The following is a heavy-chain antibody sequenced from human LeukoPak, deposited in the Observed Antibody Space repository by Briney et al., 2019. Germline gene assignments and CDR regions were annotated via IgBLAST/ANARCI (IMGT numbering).Heavy chain of an antibody. Sequence: SETLSLTCTVSGGSISSSSYYWGWIRQPPGEGLEWIGSIYYSGSTYYNPSLRSRVTISVDTSKNQFSLKLSSVTAADTAVYYCARQWLVLYYFDYWGQGTLVTVSS. CDR2: IYYSGST. D-gene: IGHD6-19*01. V-gene: IGHV4-39*01. J-gene: IGHJ4*02. CDR3: ARQWLVLYYFDY. CDR1: GGSISSSSYY.